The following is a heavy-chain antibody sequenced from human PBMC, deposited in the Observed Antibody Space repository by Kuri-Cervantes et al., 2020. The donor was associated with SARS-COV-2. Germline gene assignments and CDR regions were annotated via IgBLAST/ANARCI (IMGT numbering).Heavy chain of an antibody. CDR2: IYHSGST. CDR1: GYSISSGYY. J-gene: IGHJ5*02. V-gene: IGHV4-38-2*02. Sequence: SETLSLTCTVSGYSISSGYYWGWIRQPPGKGLEWIGSIYHSGSTYYNPSLKSRVTISVDTSKNQFSLKLSSVTAADTAVYYCARVVDSSSYNWFDPWGQGTLVTVSS. CDR3: ARVVDSSSYNWFDP. D-gene: IGHD6-6*01.